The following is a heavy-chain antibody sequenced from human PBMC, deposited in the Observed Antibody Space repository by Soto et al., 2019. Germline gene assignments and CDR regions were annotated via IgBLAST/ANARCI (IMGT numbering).Heavy chain of an antibody. J-gene: IGHJ6*02. CDR1: GYSFTSYW. V-gene: IGHV5-51*01. Sequence: PGESLKISCKGSGYSFTSYWIGWVRQMPGKGLEWMGIIYPGDSDTRYSPSFQGQVTISADKSISTAYLQWSSLKASDTAMYYCAIGYYDFWSGYYNDEPDTYHSSCGMHVSGQGTSVTVS. D-gene: IGHD3-3*01. CDR2: IYPGDSDT. CDR3: AIGYYDFWSGYYNDEPDTYHSSCGMHV.